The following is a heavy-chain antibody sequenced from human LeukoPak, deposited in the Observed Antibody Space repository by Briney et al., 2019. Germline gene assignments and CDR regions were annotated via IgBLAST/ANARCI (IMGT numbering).Heavy chain of an antibody. D-gene: IGHD3-10*01. CDR2: INHSGST. V-gene: IGHV4-34*01. CDR3: VRGTIWFGELYFDY. CDR1: GGSFSGYY. J-gene: IGHJ4*01. Sequence: SETLSLTCAVYGGSFSGYYWSWIRQPPGKGLEWIGEINHSGSTNYNPSLKSRVTISVDTSKNQFSLKLSSVTAADTAVYYCVRGTIWFGELYFDYWGHGTLVTVSS.